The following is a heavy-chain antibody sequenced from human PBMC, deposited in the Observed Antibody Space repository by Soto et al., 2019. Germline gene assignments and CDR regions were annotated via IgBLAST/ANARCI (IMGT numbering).Heavy chain of an antibody. J-gene: IGHJ4*02. D-gene: IGHD4-17*01. Sequence: QVQLQESGPGLVKPSQTLSLTCTVSGGSISSGDYYWSWIRQPPGKGLEWIGYIYYSGSTYYNPSSTRRVTTSVDTSKSQLSLKLSSVTAADTAVYYSAIYGGTSVYSDYWGQGTLVTV. CDR2: IYYSGST. CDR3: AIYGGTSVYSDY. V-gene: IGHV4-30-4*01. CDR1: GGSISSGDYY.